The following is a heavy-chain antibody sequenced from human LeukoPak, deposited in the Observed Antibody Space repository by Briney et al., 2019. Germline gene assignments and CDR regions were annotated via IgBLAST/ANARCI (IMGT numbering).Heavy chain of an antibody. CDR1: GFTFSSYG. CDR2: ISYDGSNK. D-gene: IGHD6-13*01. V-gene: IGHV3-30*03. J-gene: IGHJ4*02. Sequence: GGSLRLSCAASGFTFSSYGMHWVRQAPGKGLEWVAVISYDGSNKYYADSVKGRFTISRDNSKNTLYLQMNSLRAEGTAVYYCARDIAAALDYWGQGTLVTVSS. CDR3: ARDIAAALDY.